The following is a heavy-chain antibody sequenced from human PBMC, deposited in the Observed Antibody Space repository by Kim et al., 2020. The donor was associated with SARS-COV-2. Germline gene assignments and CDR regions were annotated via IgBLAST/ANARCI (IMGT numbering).Heavy chain of an antibody. CDR1: GYTFTSYA. J-gene: IGHJ6*02. Sequence: ASVKVSCKASGYTFTSYAMHWVRQAPGQRLEWMGWINAGNGNTKYSQKFQGRVTITRDTSASTAYMELSSLRSEDTAVYYCARYLSYSSSWYYDCGMDVWGQGTTVTVSS. CDR3: ARYLSYSSSWYYDCGMDV. V-gene: IGHV1-3*01. D-gene: IGHD6-13*01. CDR2: INAGNGNT.